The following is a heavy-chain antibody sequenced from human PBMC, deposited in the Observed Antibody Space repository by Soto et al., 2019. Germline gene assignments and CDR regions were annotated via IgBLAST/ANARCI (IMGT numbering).Heavy chain of an antibody. J-gene: IGHJ4*02. Sequence: ASVKVSCKASGYTFTSYGISWVRQAPGQGLEWMGWISAYNGNTNYAQKLQGRVTMTTDTSTSTAYMELRSLRSDDTAVYYCARGDAYYYDSSGYRYFDYWGQGTLVTVSS. D-gene: IGHD3-22*01. V-gene: IGHV1-18*01. CDR1: GYTFTSYG. CDR2: ISAYNGNT. CDR3: ARGDAYYYDSSGYRYFDY.